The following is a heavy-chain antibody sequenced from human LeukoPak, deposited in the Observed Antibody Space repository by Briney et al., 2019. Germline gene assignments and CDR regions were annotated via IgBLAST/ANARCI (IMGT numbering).Heavy chain of an antibody. Sequence: PGGSLRLSCAASVFTFSSNYMSWVRQAPGKGLECVSVIYSGGSTYYSDSVKGRFTISRDNSKNTLYLQMNRLRAERHAVYYFSRGTGIAATSDYWGQGTLVTVSS. J-gene: IGHJ4*02. CDR3: SRGTGIAATSDY. CDR1: VFTFSSNY. V-gene: IGHV3-53*01. D-gene: IGHD6-13*01. CDR2: IYSGGST.